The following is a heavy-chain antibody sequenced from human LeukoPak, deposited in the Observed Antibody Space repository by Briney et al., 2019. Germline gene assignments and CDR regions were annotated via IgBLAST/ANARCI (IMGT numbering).Heavy chain of an antibody. J-gene: IGHJ6*03. CDR2: IYYSGST. V-gene: IGHV4-59*01. Sequence: SETLSLTCTVSGGSISSYYWSWIRQPPGKGLEWIGYIYYSGSTNYNPSLKSRVTISVDTSKNQFSLKLSSVTAADTAVYYCARVRFGELGDYYYYMDVWGKGTTVTISS. D-gene: IGHD3-10*01. CDR1: GGSISSYY. CDR3: ARVRFGELGDYYYYMDV.